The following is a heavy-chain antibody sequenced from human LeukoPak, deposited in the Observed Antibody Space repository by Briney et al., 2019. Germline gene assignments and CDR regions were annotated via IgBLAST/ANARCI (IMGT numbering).Heavy chain of an antibody. CDR3: AKVSLYSGSYFDY. J-gene: IGHJ4*02. CDR2: ISYDGNNQ. Sequence: GGSLRLSCAASGFTFSTYGMHWVRQAPGKGLEWVAIISYDGNNQYYADSVRGRFTISRDDSKNTLYLQMNSLRTEDTAVYYCAKVSLYSGSYFDYWGQGTLVTVSS. V-gene: IGHV3-30*18. D-gene: IGHD1-26*01. CDR1: GFTFSTYG.